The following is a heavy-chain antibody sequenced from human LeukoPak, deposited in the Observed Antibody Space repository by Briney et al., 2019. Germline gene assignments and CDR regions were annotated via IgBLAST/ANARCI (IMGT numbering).Heavy chain of an antibody. CDR2: INTNTGNP. Sequence: VASVKVSCKASGYSFTGSAVNGVRQAPGQGREWMGWINTNTGNPTYAQGFTGRFVFSLDTSVSTAYIQISSLKTEDTAVYFCARSQTYGDHPPFDYWGQGTLVTVSS. CDR1: GYSFTGSA. J-gene: IGHJ4*02. V-gene: IGHV7-4-1*02. CDR3: ARSQTYGDHPPFDY. D-gene: IGHD4-17*01.